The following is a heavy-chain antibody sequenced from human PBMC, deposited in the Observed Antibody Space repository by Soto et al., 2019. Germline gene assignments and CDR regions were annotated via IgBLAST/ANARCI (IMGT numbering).Heavy chain of an antibody. CDR2: LNPNTGNS. CDR3: ARRAETNGWNGFGADKYYFDF. V-gene: IGHV1-8*01. Sequence: VASVKVSCKASGYTFTSYDIYWVRQATGQGLEWMGWLNPNTGNSGYAQKFQGRITVTSDTSINTVHMEPSSLRSEDTAVYYCARRAETNGWNGFGADKYYFDFWGQGTLVTVSS. D-gene: IGHD1-1*01. CDR1: GYTFTSYD. J-gene: IGHJ4*02.